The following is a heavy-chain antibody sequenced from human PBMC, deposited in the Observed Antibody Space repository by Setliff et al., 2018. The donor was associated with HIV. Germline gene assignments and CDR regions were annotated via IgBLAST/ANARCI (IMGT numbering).Heavy chain of an antibody. CDR1: GYTLTGYF. Sequence: ASVKVSCKASGYTLTGYFIHWVRQAPGQGLEWMGRINPNSGGTNYAQKFQGRVTMTRDTSISTAHMELSRLRSDDTAVYYCATKVHCTNGVCLDAFDTWGQGTMVTV. D-gene: IGHD2-8*01. CDR3: ATKVHCTNGVCLDAFDT. CDR2: INPNSGGT. J-gene: IGHJ3*02. V-gene: IGHV1-2*06.